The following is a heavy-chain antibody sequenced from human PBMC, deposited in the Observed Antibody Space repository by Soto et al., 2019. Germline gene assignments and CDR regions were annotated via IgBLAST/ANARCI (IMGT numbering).Heavy chain of an antibody. CDR2: MTGSGSAI. D-gene: IGHD2-21*01. V-gene: IGHV3-48*03. J-gene: IGHJ4*02. Sequence: SLRLSCAAAGFSFSTSEMNWIRQAPGKGLEWVAHMTGSGSAIYYADSVKGRFTISRANAKNSLYLHLNSLRAEDTALYYCGRSGGDYSPFDSWGQGTLVTVSS. CDR3: GRSGGDYSPFDS. CDR1: GFSFSTSE.